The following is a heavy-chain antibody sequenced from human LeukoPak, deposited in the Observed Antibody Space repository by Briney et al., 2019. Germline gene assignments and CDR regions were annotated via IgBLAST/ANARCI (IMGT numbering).Heavy chain of an antibody. CDR1: GGTFSSYA. CDR3: AYVMVRGALGFDY. V-gene: IGHV1-69*06. CDR2: IIPIFGTA. Sequence: VASVKVSCKASGGTFSSYAISWVRQAPGQGLEWMGGIIPIFGTANYAQKFQGRVTITADKSTSTAYMELSSLRSEDTAVYYCAYVMVRGALGFDYWGQGTLVTVSS. J-gene: IGHJ4*02. D-gene: IGHD3-10*01.